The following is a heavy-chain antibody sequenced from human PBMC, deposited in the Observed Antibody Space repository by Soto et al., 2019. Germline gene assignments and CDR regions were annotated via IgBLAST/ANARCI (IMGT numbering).Heavy chain of an antibody. V-gene: IGHV3-33*01. J-gene: IGHJ4*02. CDR3: ARVGGSYYFDH. Sequence: GGSLRLSCAASGFTFSSYGMHWVRQAPGKGLEWVAVLWSYWSTGTNEYYADSVKGRFTISRDNSKNMLYLQMNSLRGEDTAVYYCARVGGSYYFDHWGQGTLVTVSS. CDR1: GFTFSSYG. CDR2: LWSYWSTGTNE. D-gene: IGHD3-16*01.